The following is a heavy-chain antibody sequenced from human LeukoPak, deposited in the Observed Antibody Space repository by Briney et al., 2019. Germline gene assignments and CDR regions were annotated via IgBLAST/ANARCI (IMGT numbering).Heavy chain of an antibody. D-gene: IGHD6-13*01. Sequence: GGSLRLSCAASGFTVSSNYMSWVRQAPGKGLEWVSLIYSGGSTYYADSVKGRFTISRDNSKNTLYLQMNSLRPEDTAVYYCARDSDVYSSSLNWAVHRLDPWGQGTLVTVSS. V-gene: IGHV3-53*05. CDR2: IYSGGST. CDR3: ARDSDVYSSSLNWAVHRLDP. CDR1: GFTVSSNY. J-gene: IGHJ5*02.